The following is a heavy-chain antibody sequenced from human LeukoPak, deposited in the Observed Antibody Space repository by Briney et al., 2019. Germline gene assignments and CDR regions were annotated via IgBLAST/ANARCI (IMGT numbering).Heavy chain of an antibody. V-gene: IGHV3-23*01. J-gene: IGHJ3*02. CDR2: ISGSGGST. D-gene: IGHD3-22*01. CDR3: AKARQYYYDSSGYYGSYNAFDI. Sequence: GGSLRLSCAASGFTFSNAWMSWVRQAPGKGLEWVSAISGSGGSTYYADSVKGRFTISRDNSKNTLYLQMNSLRAEDTAVYYCAKARQYYYDSSGYYGSYNAFDIWGQGTMVTVSS. CDR1: GFTFSNAW.